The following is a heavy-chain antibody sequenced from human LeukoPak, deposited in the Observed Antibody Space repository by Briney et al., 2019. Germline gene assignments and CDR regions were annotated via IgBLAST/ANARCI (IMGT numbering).Heavy chain of an antibody. CDR2: INPNSGGT. J-gene: IGHJ5*02. Sequence: ASVKVSCKASGYTFTDSYMHWVRQAPGQGLEWMGWINPNSGGTNYAQKFQGRVTMTRDTSITTAYMDLSRLTSDDTAVYHCARGTGSSWFDPWGQGTLVTVSS. CDR3: ARGTGSSWFDP. D-gene: IGHD3-10*01. CDR1: GYTFTDSY. V-gene: IGHV1-2*02.